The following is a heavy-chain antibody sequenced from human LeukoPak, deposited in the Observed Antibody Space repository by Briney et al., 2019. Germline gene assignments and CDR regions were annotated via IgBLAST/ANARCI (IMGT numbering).Heavy chain of an antibody. D-gene: IGHD3-10*01. Sequence: SETLSLTCTVSGGSISSYYWSWIRQPAGKGLEWIGRIYTSGSTNYNPSLRSRVTMSVDTSKNLFSLKLSSVTAADTAVYYCARSHGSGSYYNLNDYWGQGTLVTVSS. CDR1: GGSISSYY. CDR2: IYTSGST. CDR3: ARSHGSGSYYNLNDY. J-gene: IGHJ4*02. V-gene: IGHV4-4*07.